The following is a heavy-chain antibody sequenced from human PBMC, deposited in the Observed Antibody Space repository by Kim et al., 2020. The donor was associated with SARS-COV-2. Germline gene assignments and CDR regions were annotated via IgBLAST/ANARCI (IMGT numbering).Heavy chain of an antibody. CDR1: GFTFSSYG. Sequence: GGSLRLSCAASGFTFSSYGMHWVRQAPGKGLEWVAVIWYDGSNKYYADSVKGRFTISRDNSKNTLYLQMNSLRAEDTAVYYCARDGAGGSSGWDGPDYWGQGTLVTVSS. J-gene: IGHJ4*02. V-gene: IGHV3-33*01. CDR2: IWYDGSNK. D-gene: IGHD6-19*01. CDR3: ARDGAGGSSGWDGPDY.